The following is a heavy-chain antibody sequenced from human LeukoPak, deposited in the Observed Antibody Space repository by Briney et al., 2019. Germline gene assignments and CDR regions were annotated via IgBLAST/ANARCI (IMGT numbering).Heavy chain of an antibody. CDR1: GFTFTSFY. V-gene: IGHV3-7*04. Sequence: GGSLRLSCAASGFTFTSFYMSWVRQAPGKGLEWVANIKPDGSETYYVGSLKGRFTISRDNAGNSLYLQMNSLRADDTAVYYCARDLDYWGQGTLVTVSS. CDR2: IKPDGSET. CDR3: ARDLDY. J-gene: IGHJ4*02.